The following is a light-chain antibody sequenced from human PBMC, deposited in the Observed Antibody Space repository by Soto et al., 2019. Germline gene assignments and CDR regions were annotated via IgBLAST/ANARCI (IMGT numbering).Light chain of an antibody. CDR2: DVS. CDR3: SSYTSANSNV. J-gene: IGLJ1*01. Sequence: QSALTQPASVSGSRGQSITISCTGTSSDVGGSKFVSWYQQLPGKAPKLIISDVSDRPSGVSHRFSGSKSGNTASLTTSGLQAEDEADYYCSSYTSANSNVFGTGTKLTVL. V-gene: IGLV2-14*03. CDR1: SSDVGGSKF.